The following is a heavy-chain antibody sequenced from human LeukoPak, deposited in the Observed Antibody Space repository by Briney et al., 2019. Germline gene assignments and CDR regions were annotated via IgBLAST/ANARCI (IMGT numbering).Heavy chain of an antibody. J-gene: IGHJ3*02. CDR3: ARDIHSVAFDI. CDR2: ISSSGSTI. CDR1: GFTFSSYE. Sequence: PGGSLRLSCAASGFTFSSYEMNWVRQAPGKGLEWVSYISSSGSTIYYADSVKGRFTISRDNAKRSVYLQMNSLGVEDTAVYYCARDIHSVAFDIWGQGTMVTVSS. V-gene: IGHV3-48*03.